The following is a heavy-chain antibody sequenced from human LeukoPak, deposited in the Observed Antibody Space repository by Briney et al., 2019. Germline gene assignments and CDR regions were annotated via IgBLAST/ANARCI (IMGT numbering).Heavy chain of an antibody. V-gene: IGHV3-7*01. J-gene: IGHJ4*02. Sequence: GGSLRLSCAASGFTFSSYWMSWVRQAPGKGLEWVANIKQDGSEKYYVDSVKGQFTISRDNAKNSLYLQMNSLRAEDTAVYYCARDKIVGATHFDYWGQGTLVTVSS. D-gene: IGHD1-26*01. CDR1: GFTFSSYW. CDR2: IKQDGSEK. CDR3: ARDKIVGATHFDY.